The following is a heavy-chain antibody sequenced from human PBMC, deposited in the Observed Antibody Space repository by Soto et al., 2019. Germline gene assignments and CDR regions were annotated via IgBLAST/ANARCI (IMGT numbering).Heavy chain of an antibody. V-gene: IGHV3-7*01. CDR2: INQDGGEK. CDR3: ARVVELGDSHSAMDV. D-gene: IGHD2-21*02. J-gene: IGHJ6*02. CDR1: GFTFSIHW. Sequence: EVQLVESGGGLVQPGGSLRLSCGASGFTFSIHWMSWVRQAPGKGLEWVANINQDGGEKYYVDSVKGRFTISRDNAKKSLYLPMSRRSAEDPAVYYCARVVELGDSHSAMDVWGQGTTVTVSS.